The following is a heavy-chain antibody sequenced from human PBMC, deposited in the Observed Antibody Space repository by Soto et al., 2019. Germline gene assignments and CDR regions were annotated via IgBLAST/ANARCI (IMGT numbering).Heavy chain of an antibody. CDR3: AGEGDVPYYYDAMDV. CDR2: ISGYDGRT. D-gene: IGHD2-21*02. Sequence: QVHLVQSGAEVKKPGASVKVSCKTPGYTFTRYGISWVRQAPGQGLEWMGWISGYDGRTNFAQKVQDRVTMTTDTSTSTVYMGRRSPSSDDTAVYYCAGEGDVPYYYDAMDVWGQGTTITVSS. CDR1: GYTFTRYG. J-gene: IGHJ6*02. V-gene: IGHV1-18*01.